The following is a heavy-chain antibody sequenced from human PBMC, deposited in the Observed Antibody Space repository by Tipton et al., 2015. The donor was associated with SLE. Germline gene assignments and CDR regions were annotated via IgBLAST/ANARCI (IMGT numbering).Heavy chain of an antibody. CDR2: ISGSGGST. Sequence: SLRLSCAASGFTFSSYAMSWVRQAPGKGLEWVSAISGSGGSTYYADSVKGRFTISRDNAKNTLYLQMNSLRAEDTAVYYCARARGGDGYNFDAFDIWGQGTMVTVSS. J-gene: IGHJ3*02. CDR1: GFTFSSYA. D-gene: IGHD5-24*01. V-gene: IGHV3-23*01. CDR3: ARARGGDGYNFDAFDI.